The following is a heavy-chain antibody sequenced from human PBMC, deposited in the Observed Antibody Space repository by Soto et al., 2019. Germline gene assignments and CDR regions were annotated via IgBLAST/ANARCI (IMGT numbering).Heavy chain of an antibody. Sequence: GGSLRLSCAASGFTFSDYYMSWIRQAPGKGLEWVSYISSCGSTIYYADSVKGRFTISRDNAKNSLYLQMNSLRAEDTAVYYCARVERGITIFGVVIPPFDYWGQGTLVTVSS. CDR1: GFTFSDYY. J-gene: IGHJ4*02. D-gene: IGHD3-3*01. CDR2: ISSCGSTI. V-gene: IGHV3-11*01. CDR3: ARVERGITIFGVVIPPFDY.